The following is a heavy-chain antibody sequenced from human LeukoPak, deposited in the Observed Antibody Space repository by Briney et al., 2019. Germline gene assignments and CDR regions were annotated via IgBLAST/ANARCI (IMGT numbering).Heavy chain of an antibody. V-gene: IGHV4-30-2*01. CDR1: GGSIMVAAYS. D-gene: IGHD4-23*01. CDR2: IYYSGRT. Sequence: SETLSLTCTVSGGSIMVAAYSWSWIRQPPGKGLEWIGYIYYSGRTYYNPSLKSRVTVSLDRSKNQFSLKLSSVTAADTAVYFCARGYGDNSGAFDIWGQGTLVTVSS. CDR3: ARGYGDNSGAFDI. J-gene: IGHJ3*02.